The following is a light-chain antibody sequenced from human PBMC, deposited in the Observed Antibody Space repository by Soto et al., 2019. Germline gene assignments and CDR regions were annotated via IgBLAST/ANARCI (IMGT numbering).Light chain of an antibody. Sequence: QSVLIQPASVSGSPGQSITISCTGTSRDVGGSNYVSWYQHHPHRAPKLLIYEVSYRPSGVSSRFSGSKSGNKASLTISGLQAEDEDDYYCSSYTSSNTLEVFGVGTKVTVL. CDR2: EVS. CDR1: SRDVGGSNY. V-gene: IGLV2-14*01. J-gene: IGLJ1*01. CDR3: SSYTSSNTLEV.